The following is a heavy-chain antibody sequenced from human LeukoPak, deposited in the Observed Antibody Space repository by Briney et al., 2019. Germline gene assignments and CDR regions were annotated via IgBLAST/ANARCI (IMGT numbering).Heavy chain of an antibody. CDR1: GYTFTSYY. CDR3: AREWGYHGDP. V-gene: IGHV1-46*01. J-gene: IGHJ5*02. Sequence: ASVKVSCKASGYTFTSYYMHWVRQAPGQGLEWVGMINPSGGSTSYTQRFQGRVTMTRDKSTDTVYMELSRLRSEDTAVYYCAREWGYHGDPWGQGTLVTVSS. D-gene: IGHD3-16*01. CDR2: INPSGGST.